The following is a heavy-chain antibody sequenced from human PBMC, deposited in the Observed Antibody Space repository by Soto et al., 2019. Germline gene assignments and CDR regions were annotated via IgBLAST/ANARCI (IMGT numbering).Heavy chain of an antibody. D-gene: IGHD3-16*02. CDR1: GGSFSGYY. CDR3: ARGLYDNIWGSYRSTSESHFDY. J-gene: IGHJ4*02. CDR2: INHSGNT. Sequence: SETLSLTCVVYGGSFSGYYWSWIRQPPGKGLEWIGEINHSGNTKYNPSLKSRVTISVDTSKNQFSLKLSFVTAADTAVYYCARGLYDNIWGSYRSTSESHFDYWGQGTRVTVSS. V-gene: IGHV4-34*01.